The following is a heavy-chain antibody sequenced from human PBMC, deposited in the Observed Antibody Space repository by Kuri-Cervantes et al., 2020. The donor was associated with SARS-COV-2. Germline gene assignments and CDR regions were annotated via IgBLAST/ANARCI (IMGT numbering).Heavy chain of an antibody. J-gene: IGHJ4*02. CDR3: AMVRGVINATDY. Sequence: SVKVSCKASGYIFTNYGISWVRQAPGQGLEWMGGIIPIFGTANYAQKFQGRVTITADKSTSTAYMELSSLRSEDTAVYYCAMVRGVINATDYWGQGTLVTVSS. CDR2: IIPIFGTA. D-gene: IGHD3-10*01. CDR1: GYIFTNYG. V-gene: IGHV1-69*06.